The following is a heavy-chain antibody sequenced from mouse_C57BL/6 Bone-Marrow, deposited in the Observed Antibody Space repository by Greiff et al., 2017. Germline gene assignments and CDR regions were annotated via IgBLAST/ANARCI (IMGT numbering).Heavy chain of an antibody. Sequence: QVQLQQSGAELARPGASVKLSCKASGYTFTSYGISWVKQRTGQGLEWIGEIYPRSGNTYYNEKFKGKATLTADKSSRTAYMELHSLTSEDSAVYDCAGGKPPLQYYYGSSEAWFAYWGQGTLVTVSA. CDR2: IYPRSGNT. CDR3: AGGKPPLQYYYGSSEAWFAY. V-gene: IGHV1-81*01. D-gene: IGHD1-1*01. CDR1: GYTFTSYG. J-gene: IGHJ3*01.